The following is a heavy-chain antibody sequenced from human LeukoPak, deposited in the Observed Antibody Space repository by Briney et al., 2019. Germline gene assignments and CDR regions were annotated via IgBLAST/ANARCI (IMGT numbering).Heavy chain of an antibody. V-gene: IGHV3-21*01. CDR3: ARDLGPWAFDI. CDR2: ISSSNSYI. CDR1: GFTFSSYS. D-gene: IGHD7-27*01. J-gene: IGHJ3*02. Sequence: PGGSLRLSCAASGFTFSSYSMNWVRQAPGRGLEWVSSISSSNSYIYYADSVKGRFTISRDNAKNSLYVQMNSLRAEDTAVYYYARDLGPWAFDIWGQGTMVTVSS.